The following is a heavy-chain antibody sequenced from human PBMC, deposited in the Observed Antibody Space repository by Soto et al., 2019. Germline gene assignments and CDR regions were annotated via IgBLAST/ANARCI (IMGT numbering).Heavy chain of an antibody. D-gene: IGHD6-13*01. CDR3: AKDRGTRHQLFAFDI. V-gene: IGHV3-9*01. Sequence: EVQLVESGGGLVQPGRSLRLSCAASGFTFDDYAMHWVRQAPGKGLEWVSGISWNSGSIGYADSVKGRFTISRDNAKNSLYLQMNSLRAEDTALSYCAKDRGTRHQLFAFDIWGQGTMVTVSS. J-gene: IGHJ3*02. CDR2: ISWNSGSI. CDR1: GFTFDDYA.